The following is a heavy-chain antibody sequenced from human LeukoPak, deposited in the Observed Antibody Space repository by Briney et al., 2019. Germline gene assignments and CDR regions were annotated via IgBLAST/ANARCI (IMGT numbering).Heavy chain of an antibody. V-gene: IGHV4-39*07. CDR1: GGSISSSSYY. Sequence: NTSETLSLTCTVSGGSISSSSYYWGWIRQPPGKGLEWIGSIYYSGSTYYNPSLKSRVTISVDTSKNQFSLKLSSVTAADTAVYYCARVQSYCSSTSCYQYVDYWGQGTLVTVSS. CDR2: IYYSGST. D-gene: IGHD2-2*01. CDR3: ARVQSYCSSTSCYQYVDY. J-gene: IGHJ4*02.